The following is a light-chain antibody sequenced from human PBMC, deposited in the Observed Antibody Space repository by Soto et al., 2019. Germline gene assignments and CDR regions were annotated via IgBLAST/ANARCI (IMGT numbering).Light chain of an antibody. J-gene: IGKJ4*01. CDR3: MQALQTPVT. CDR2: LGS. V-gene: IGKV2-28*01. Sequence: DLVMTQSPLSLPVSPGEPASISCRSSQSLLHSNGYNYLDWYLQKPGQSPHLLIYLGSNRASGVPDRFSGSGSGTDFTLKISRVEAEDVGVYYCMQALQTPVTFGGGTKVEFK. CDR1: QSLLHSNGYNY.